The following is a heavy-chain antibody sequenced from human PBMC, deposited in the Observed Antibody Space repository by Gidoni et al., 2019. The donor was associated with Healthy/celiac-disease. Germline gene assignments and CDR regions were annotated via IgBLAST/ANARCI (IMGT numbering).Heavy chain of an antibody. CDR3: AANYGN. CDR2: ISGSGSST. D-gene: IGHD4-17*01. V-gene: IGHV3-23*01. J-gene: IGHJ4*02. Sequence: EVQLLESGGGFVQPWVSLRLSCAASGFTFSSFAMSWVRQAPGKGLECVSAISGSGSSTYYADSVKGRFTITSDNSKNTLYLQMNSLGAEDTAVYYCAANYGNWGQGTLVTVSS. CDR1: GFTFSSFA.